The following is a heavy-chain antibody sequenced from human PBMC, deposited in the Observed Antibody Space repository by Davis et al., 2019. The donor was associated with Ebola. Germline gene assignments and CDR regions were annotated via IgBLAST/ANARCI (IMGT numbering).Heavy chain of an antibody. CDR3: ARDIVVVDGGDY. D-gene: IGHD2-15*01. CDR2: IIPILGIA. J-gene: IGHJ4*02. CDR1: GYTFTNYY. Sequence: AASVKVSCKASGYTFTNYYMHWVRQAPGQGLEWMGRIIPILGIANYAQKFQGRVTITADKSTSTAYMELSSLRSEDTAVYYCARDIVVVDGGDYWGQGTLVTVSS. V-gene: IGHV1-69*04.